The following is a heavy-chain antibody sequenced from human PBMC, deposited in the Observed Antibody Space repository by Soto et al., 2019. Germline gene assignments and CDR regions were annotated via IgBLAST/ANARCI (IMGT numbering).Heavy chain of an antibody. V-gene: IGHV3-30-3*01. D-gene: IGHD3-22*01. CDR3: ARDLVGSMIVVVPGGFDP. CDR2: ISYDGSNK. Sequence: QVQLVESGGGVVQPGRSLRLSCAASGFTFSSYAMHWVRQAPGKGLEWVAVISYDGSNKYYADSVKGRFTISRDNSKNTLYLQMNILRAEDTAVYYCARDLVGSMIVVVPGGFDPWGQGTLVTVSS. J-gene: IGHJ5*02. CDR1: GFTFSSYA.